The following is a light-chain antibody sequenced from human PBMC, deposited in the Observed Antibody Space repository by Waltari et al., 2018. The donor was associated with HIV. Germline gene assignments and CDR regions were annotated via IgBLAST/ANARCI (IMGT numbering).Light chain of an antibody. CDR1: KNNVGFQG. Sequence: QAGLTQPPSVSKALGQTATLTCTGDKNNVGFQGAAWLKHHQGHPPKLLSYRGNNRPSGVPGRFSASTSGKTASLNITGLQADDEADYFCSSWDTRLNGWVVGGGTHLTVL. CDR3: SSWDTRLNGWV. J-gene: IGLJ3*02. CDR2: RGN. V-gene: IGLV10-54*04.